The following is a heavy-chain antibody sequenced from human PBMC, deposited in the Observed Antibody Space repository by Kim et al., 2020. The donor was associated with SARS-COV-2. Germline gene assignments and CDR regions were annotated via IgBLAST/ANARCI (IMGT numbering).Heavy chain of an antibody. D-gene: IGHD6-19*01. CDR2: IYYSGST. V-gene: IGHV4-59*13. CDR1: GGSISSYY. J-gene: IGHJ4*02. CDR3: ARGIIAVAGTNFDY. Sequence: SETLSLTCTVSGGSISSYYWSWIRQPPGKGLEWIGYIYYSGSTNYNPSLKSRVTISVDTSKNQFSLKLSSVTAADTAVYYCARGIIAVAGTNFDYWGQGTLVTVSS.